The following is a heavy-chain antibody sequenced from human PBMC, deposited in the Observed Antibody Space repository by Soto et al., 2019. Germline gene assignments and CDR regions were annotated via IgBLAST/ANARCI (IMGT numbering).Heavy chain of an antibody. Sequence: ASVKVSCKASGYTFTSYAMHWVRQAPGQRLEWMGWINAGNGNTKYSQKFQGRVTITRDTSASTAYMELSSLRSEDTAVYYCASSPQVRGATYDYYYMDVWGKGTTVTVSS. CDR3: ASSPQVRGATYDYYYMDV. CDR2: INAGNGNT. D-gene: IGHD3-10*01. J-gene: IGHJ6*03. V-gene: IGHV1-3*01. CDR1: GYTFTSYA.